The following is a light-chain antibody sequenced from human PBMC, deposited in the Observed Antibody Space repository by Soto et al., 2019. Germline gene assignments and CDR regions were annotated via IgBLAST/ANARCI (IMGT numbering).Light chain of an antibody. CDR3: QQTYTIPQIT. CDR2: GAS. V-gene: IGKV1-39*01. Sequence: DIQLTLKPYSLSASVGDRVTITCRASQSISIYLNWYQLKPGKAPNLLMYGASYLKSGVPTRFSGSGSGTDFTLTISSLQPEDFAIHYCQQTYTIPQITFGQITRLAI. CDR1: QSISIY. J-gene: IGKJ5*01.